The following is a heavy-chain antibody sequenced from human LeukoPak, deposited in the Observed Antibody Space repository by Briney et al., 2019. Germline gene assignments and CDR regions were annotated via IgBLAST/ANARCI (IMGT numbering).Heavy chain of an antibody. J-gene: IGHJ6*03. V-gene: IGHV3-48*01. CDR1: GFTFSSYS. CDR3: AKMGKTENHYGSGRFSYYYYMDV. D-gene: IGHD3-10*01. CDR2: ISSSSSTI. Sequence: GGSLRLSCAASGFTFSSYSMNWVRQAPGKGLEWVSYISSSSSTIYYADSVKGRFTISRDNSKNTLYLQMNSLRAEDTAVYYCAKMGKTENHYGSGRFSYYYYMDVWGKGTTVTISS.